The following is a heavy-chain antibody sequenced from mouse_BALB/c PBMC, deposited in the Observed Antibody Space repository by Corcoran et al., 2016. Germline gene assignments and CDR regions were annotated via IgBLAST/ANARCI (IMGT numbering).Heavy chain of an antibody. CDR2: INPNNVGT. V-gene: IGHV1-18*01. D-gene: IGHD1-1*01. CDR3: ARRDYYGSSPCDY. CDR1: EYTFTDYH. Sequence: EVLLQQTGPTLVKPGASVKIPCKASEYTFTDYHLDWVKRSHGKSLELIGDINPNNVGTINNQKFKGKATLHVDKSSSKAYMDLRILTSEDTAVYYCARRDYYGSSPCDYWGQGTTLTVYS. J-gene: IGHJ2*01.